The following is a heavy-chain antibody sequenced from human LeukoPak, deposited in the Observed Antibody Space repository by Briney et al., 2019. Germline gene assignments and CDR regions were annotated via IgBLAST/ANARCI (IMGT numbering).Heavy chain of an antibody. CDR1: GFTVSSNY. CDR2: ISYDGRNT. Sequence: GGSLRLSCAASGFTVSSNYMSWVRQAPGKGLEWLAVISYDGRNTYCGDSVKGRFTISRDNSKNTVFLQMNSLRVEDTAVYHCAKNRIPTAITPDSWGQGTLVTVSS. J-gene: IGHJ5*01. CDR3: AKNRIPTAITPDS. D-gene: IGHD2-2*02. V-gene: IGHV3-30*18.